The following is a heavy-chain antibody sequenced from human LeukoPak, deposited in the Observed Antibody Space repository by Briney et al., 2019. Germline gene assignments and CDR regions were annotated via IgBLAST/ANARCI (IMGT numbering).Heavy chain of an antibody. V-gene: IGHV6-1*01. CDR2: AFYRSQWYN. J-gene: IGHJ4*02. CDR3: AREEAGTYGFEY. Sequence: SQTLSLTCAIFGDSVSSNSAAWNWIRQSPSRGLEWLGRAFYRSQWYNDYVVSVKGRIAINPDTSKNQFSLQLNSVTPEDTAVYYCAREEAGTYGFEYWGQGTLVTVS. CDR1: GDSVSSNSAA. D-gene: IGHD3-10*01.